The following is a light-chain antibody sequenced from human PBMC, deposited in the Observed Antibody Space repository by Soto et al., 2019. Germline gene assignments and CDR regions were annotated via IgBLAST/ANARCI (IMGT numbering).Light chain of an antibody. CDR3: QQRINWPPG. V-gene: IGKV3-11*01. CDR2: DAS. J-gene: IGKJ1*01. CDR1: QSVTNY. Sequence: EIFLTQSPDTLSLSPGERATLTCRASQSVTNYIAWYHQRPGQPPRLLIYDASNRATGVPARFSGTRSETDFTLNISDVETADSGLYYFQQRINWPPGFGQGPKVEIK.